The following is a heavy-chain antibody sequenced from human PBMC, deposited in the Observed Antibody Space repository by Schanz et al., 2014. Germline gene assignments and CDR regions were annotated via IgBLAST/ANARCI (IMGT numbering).Heavy chain of an antibody. Sequence: EVQLVESGGGLVQPGGSLRLSCAASGFTFSNYCMHWVRQAPGKGLEWVSFVHPGGSTYYPDSVKGRFTISRDNAKNTLYLQMNSLRAEDTAVYYCAKSDAFDIWGQGTLVTVSS. CDR1: GFTFSNYC. J-gene: IGHJ3*02. CDR2: VHPGGST. CDR3: AKSDAFDI. V-gene: IGHV3-66*01.